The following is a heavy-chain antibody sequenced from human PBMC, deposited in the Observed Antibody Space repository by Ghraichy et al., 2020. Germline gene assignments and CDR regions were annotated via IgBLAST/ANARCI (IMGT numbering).Heavy chain of an antibody. CDR1: GFTFSNAW. CDR3: TTDFSRALITMIVGKDAFDI. J-gene: IGHJ3*02. D-gene: IGHD3-22*01. V-gene: IGHV3-15*01. CDR2: IKSKTDGGTT. Sequence: GGSLRLSCAASGFTFSNAWMSWVRQAPGKGLEWVGRIKSKTDGGTTDYAAPVKGRFTISRDDSKNTLYLQMNSLKTEDTAVYYCTTDFSRALITMIVGKDAFDIWGQGTMVTVSS.